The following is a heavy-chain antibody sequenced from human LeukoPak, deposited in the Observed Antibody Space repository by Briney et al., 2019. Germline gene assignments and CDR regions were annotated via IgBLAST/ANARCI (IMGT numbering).Heavy chain of an antibody. CDR3: ARYKNAYDLGNFDY. CDR2: IYYSGST. D-gene: IGHD5-12*01. CDR1: GGSISSYY. V-gene: IGHV4-59*01. J-gene: IGHJ4*02. Sequence: SETLSLTRTVSGGSISSYYWSWIRQPPGKGLEWIGYIYYSGSTNYNPSLKSRVTISVDTSKNQFSLKLSSVTAADTAVYYCARYKNAYDLGNFDYWGQGTLVTVSA.